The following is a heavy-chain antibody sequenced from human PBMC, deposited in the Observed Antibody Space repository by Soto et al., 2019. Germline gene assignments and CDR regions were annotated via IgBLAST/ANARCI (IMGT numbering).Heavy chain of an antibody. CDR2: IRETGNT. CDR3: AKQQMGVIRALDY. Sequence: GGSLRLSCGASGFTVSSNDMSWVRQAPGKGLEWVSTIRETGNTYYADSVRGRFATSRDNSENTLYLQMSSLRAEDTAVYYCAKQQMGVIRALDYWGQGTLVTVSS. J-gene: IGHJ4*02. D-gene: IGHD1-26*01. V-gene: IGHV3-53*01. CDR1: GFTVSSND.